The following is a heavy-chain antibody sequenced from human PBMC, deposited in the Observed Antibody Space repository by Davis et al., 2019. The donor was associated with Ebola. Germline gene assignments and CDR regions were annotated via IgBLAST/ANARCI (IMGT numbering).Heavy chain of an antibody. J-gene: IGHJ6*02. D-gene: IGHD2/OR15-2a*01. Sequence: GGSLRLSCVGSGFNFSHYAMGWVRQLPGRGLECVSVISNLARQTYYSDSVQGRFIISRDNSKNIVSLQMNNLRVDDTAIYYCADPLSSIWGQGTTVTVS. CDR1: GFNFSHYA. CDR3: ADPLSSI. CDR2: ISNLARQT. V-gene: IGHV3-23*01.